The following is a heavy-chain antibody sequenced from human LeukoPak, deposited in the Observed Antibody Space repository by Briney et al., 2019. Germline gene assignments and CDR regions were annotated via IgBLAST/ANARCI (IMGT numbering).Heavy chain of an antibody. CDR3: ARVPPTVGSSDI. V-gene: IGHV3-7*01. J-gene: IGHJ3*02. Sequence: GGSLRLSCAASGFTFSSYCMSGVRNAPGEGLEWVANIKQDGSEKYYVDSVKGRFTISRDNAKNSLYLQMNSLRAEDTAVYYCARVPPTVGSSDIWGQGTMVTVSS. CDR1: GFTFSSYC. D-gene: IGHD5/OR15-5a*01. CDR2: IKQDGSEK.